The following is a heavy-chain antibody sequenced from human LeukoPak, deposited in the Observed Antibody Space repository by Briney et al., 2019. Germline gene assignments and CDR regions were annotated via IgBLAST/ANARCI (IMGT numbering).Heavy chain of an antibody. D-gene: IGHD2-15*01. CDR1: GFSFSTYG. Sequence: GGSLRLSCAASGFSFSTYGMHWVRQAPGKGLEWVAFIRYDGSNQYYADSVKGRFTISRDNSKNTLYLQMSSLRAEDTAVYYCAKDLGYCPEYWGQGALVTVSS. CDR2: IRYDGSNQ. V-gene: IGHV3-30*02. CDR3: AKDLGYCPEY. J-gene: IGHJ4*02.